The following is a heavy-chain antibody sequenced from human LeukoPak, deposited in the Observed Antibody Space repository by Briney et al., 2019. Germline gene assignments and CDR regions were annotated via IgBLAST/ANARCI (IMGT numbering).Heavy chain of an antibody. Sequence: QPGGSLRLSCAASGFTFSSYEMNWVRQAPGKGLEWVSYISSSGTTLYYADSVQGRFTISRDNAKNSLFLQMNSLRAEDTAIYYCARDSGLAAAGTFNCWGQGTLVTVSS. CDR1: GFTFSSYE. D-gene: IGHD6-13*01. J-gene: IGHJ4*02. CDR2: ISSSGTTL. CDR3: ARDSGLAAAGTFNC. V-gene: IGHV3-48*03.